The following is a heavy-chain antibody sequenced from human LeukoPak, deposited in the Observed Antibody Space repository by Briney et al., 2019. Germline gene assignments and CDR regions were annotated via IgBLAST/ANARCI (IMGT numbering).Heavy chain of an antibody. CDR3: ARSAVGTSCCTAVDY. CDR2: ISTSGDRT. J-gene: IGHJ4*02. Sequence: GGSLRLSCAASGFTFSTYAMTWVRQAPGRGLEWVSGISTSGDRTYYADSVKGRFTISRDNSKNTLYLQMNSLRGEDTAEYYCARSAVGTSCCTAVDYWGQGTLVTVSS. D-gene: IGHD1-26*01. V-gene: IGHV3-23*01. CDR1: GFTFSTYA.